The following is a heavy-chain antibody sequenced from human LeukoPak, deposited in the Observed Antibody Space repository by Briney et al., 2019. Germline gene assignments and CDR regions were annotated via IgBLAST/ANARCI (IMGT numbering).Heavy chain of an antibody. Sequence: GGSLRLSCAASGFTFSSYSMNWVRQAPGKGLEWVSSISSSSSYIYYADSVKGRFTISRDNAKNSLYLQMNSLRAEDTAVYYCARDPDYGDPVDYWGQGTLVTVSS. J-gene: IGHJ4*02. V-gene: IGHV3-21*01. CDR2: ISSSSSYI. D-gene: IGHD4-17*01. CDR1: GFTFSSYS. CDR3: ARDPDYGDPVDY.